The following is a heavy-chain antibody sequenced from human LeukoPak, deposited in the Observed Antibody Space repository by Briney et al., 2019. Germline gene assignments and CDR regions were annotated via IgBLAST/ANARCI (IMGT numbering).Heavy chain of an antibody. Sequence: GGSLRLSCAASGFTFSSYGMHWVRQAPGKGLEWVAFIRYDGSKKYYADSVKGRFTISRDNSRNTLYLQMNSLRAEDTAVYYCAKDESQGQQLVRYFDYWGQGTLVTVSS. CDR3: AKDESQGQQLVRYFDY. CDR1: GFTFSSYG. D-gene: IGHD6-13*01. V-gene: IGHV3-30*02. CDR2: IRYDGSKK. J-gene: IGHJ4*02.